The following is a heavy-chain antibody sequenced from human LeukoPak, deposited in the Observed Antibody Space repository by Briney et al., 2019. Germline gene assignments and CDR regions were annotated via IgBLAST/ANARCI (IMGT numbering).Heavy chain of an antibody. CDR2: IYYSGST. CDR1: GGSISSSSYY. CDR3: ARQINYYGSGSSFDY. Sequence: SETLSLTCTVSGGSISSSSYYWGWIRQPPGKGLEWIGSIYYSGSTCYNPSLKSRVTISVDTSKNQFSLKLSSVTAADTAVYYCARQINYYGSGSSFDYWGQGTLVTVSS. D-gene: IGHD3-10*01. V-gene: IGHV4-39*01. J-gene: IGHJ4*02.